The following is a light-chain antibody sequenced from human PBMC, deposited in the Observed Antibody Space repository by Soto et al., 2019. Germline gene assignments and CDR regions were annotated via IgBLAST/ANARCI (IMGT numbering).Light chain of an antibody. V-gene: IGLV2-14*01. Sequence: LTQPASVSGSPGESITISCTGTSSDVGGYNYVSWYQQHPGKAPKLMIYEVSNRPSGVSNRFSGSKSGNTASLTISGLQAEEEADYYCSSYTSSSNYVFGTGTKVTVL. CDR1: SSDVGGYNY. CDR3: SSYTSSSNYV. CDR2: EVS. J-gene: IGLJ1*01.